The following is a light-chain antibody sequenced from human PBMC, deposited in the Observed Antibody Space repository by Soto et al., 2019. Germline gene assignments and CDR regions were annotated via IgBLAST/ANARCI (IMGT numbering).Light chain of an antibody. CDR3: QKYDSAPQT. CDR2: AAS. V-gene: IGKV1-27*01. CDR1: QGITND. J-gene: IGKJ1*01. Sequence: IHMTQSPSSLSACVGDRVTITCWASQGITNDLGWHQQKSGKAPKLLIYAASTLQSGVPSRFSGSGSGTDFTLTISSLQPEDVATYYCQKYDSAPQTFGQGTK.